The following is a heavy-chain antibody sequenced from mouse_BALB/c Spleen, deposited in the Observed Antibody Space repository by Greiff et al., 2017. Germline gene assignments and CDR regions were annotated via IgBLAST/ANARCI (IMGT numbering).Heavy chain of an antibody. J-gene: IGHJ2*01. CDR2: INPSNGRT. CDR3: ARCSSYYLFDY. Sequence: QVQLQQPGAELVKPGASVKLSCKASGYTFTSYWMHWVKQRPGQGLEWIGEINPSNGRTNYNEKFKSKATLTVDKSSSTAYMQLSRLTSEDSAVYSCARCSSYYLFDYWGPGTTLTVSS. D-gene: IGHD2-10*01. CDR1: GYTFTSYW. V-gene: IGHV1S81*02.